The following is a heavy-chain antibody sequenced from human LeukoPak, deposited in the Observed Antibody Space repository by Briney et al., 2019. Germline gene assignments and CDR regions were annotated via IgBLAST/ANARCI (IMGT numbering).Heavy chain of an antibody. D-gene: IGHD6-19*01. CDR1: GGSISSSNYY. J-gene: IGHJ5*02. CDR3: AVGTVAGYNWFDP. CDR2: IYYSGST. V-gene: IGHV4-39*01. Sequence: PSETLSLTCTVSGGSISSSNYYWGWIRQPPGKGLEWIGSIYYSGSTYYNPSLKSRVTISVDTSENQFSLKLSSVTAADAAVYYCAVGTVAGYNWFDPWGQGTLVTVSS.